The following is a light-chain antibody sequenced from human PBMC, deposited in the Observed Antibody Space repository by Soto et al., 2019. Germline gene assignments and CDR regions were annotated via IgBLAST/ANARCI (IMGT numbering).Light chain of an antibody. Sequence: EIVLTQSPATLSLSPGERATLSCRASQSVSSYFAWYQQKPGQAPRLLIYDASNRATGIPARFSGSGSGTDFTLTISSLEPEDFAVYYCQQRSNWLLFTFGPGTKVDIK. CDR3: QQRSNWLLFT. J-gene: IGKJ3*01. CDR1: QSVSSY. V-gene: IGKV3-11*01. CDR2: DAS.